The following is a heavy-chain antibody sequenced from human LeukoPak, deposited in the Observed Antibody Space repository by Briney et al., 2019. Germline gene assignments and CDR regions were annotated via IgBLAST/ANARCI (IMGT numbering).Heavy chain of an antibody. V-gene: IGHV4-4*07. CDR1: GDSISRYY. J-gene: IGHJ4*02. Sequence: KSSETLSLTCTVSGDSISRYYWSWIRQPAGKGLEWIGRIYNGGIITYNPSLKSRVTMSIDTSNNQFSLRLRFVTAADTAVYYCARGGLGGSGWYREELGMDYWGQGTLVTVSS. CDR3: ARGGLGGSGWYREELGMDY. D-gene: IGHD6-19*01. CDR2: IYNGGII.